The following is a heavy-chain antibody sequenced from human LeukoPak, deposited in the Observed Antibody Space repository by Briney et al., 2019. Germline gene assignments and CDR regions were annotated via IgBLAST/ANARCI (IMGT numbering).Heavy chain of an antibody. D-gene: IGHD3-22*01. V-gene: IGHV4-39*01. Sequence: SETLSLTCTVSGGSISSSSYYWGWIRQPPGKGLEWIGSIYYSGSTYYNPSLKSRVTISVDTSKNQFSLKLSSVTAADTAVYYCARKFSYYDSSGYPAYYYYYGMDAWGQGTTVTVSS. CDR3: ARKFSYYDSSGYPAYYYYYGMDA. CDR2: IYYSGST. J-gene: IGHJ6*02. CDR1: GGSISSSSYY.